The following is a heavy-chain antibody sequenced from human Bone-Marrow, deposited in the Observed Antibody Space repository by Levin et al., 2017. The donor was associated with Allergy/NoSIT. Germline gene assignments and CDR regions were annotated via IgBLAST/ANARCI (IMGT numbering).Heavy chain of an antibody. V-gene: IGHV1-69*13. CDR1: GGTFSSYA. D-gene: IGHD3-16*02. CDR2: IIPIFGTA. J-gene: IGHJ4*02. CDR3: ARGDRRVDYVWGSYRPYYFDY. Sequence: ASVKVSCKASGGTFSSYAISWVRQAPGQGLEWMGGIIPIFGTANYAQKFQGRVTITADESTSTAYMELSSLRSEDTAVYYCARGDRRVDYVWGSYRPYYFDYWGQGTLVTVSS.